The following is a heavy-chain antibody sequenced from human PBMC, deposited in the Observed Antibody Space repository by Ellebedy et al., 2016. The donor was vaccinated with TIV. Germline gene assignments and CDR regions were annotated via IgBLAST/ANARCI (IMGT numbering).Heavy chain of an antibody. D-gene: IGHD3-3*01. CDR3: AKDKLRSLEWMGGMDV. CDR2: ISGSGGST. CDR1: GFTISSYA. J-gene: IGHJ6*02. Sequence: GESLKISCAASGFTISSYAMSWVRQAPGKGLEWVSGISGSGGSTYYADSVKGRFTISRDNSKNTLYVQMNSLRAEDTAVYYCAKDKLRSLEWMGGMDVWGQGTTVTVSS. V-gene: IGHV3-23*01.